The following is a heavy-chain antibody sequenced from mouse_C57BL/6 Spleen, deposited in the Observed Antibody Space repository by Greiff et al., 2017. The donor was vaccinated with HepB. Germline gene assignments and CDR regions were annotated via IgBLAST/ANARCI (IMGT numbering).Heavy chain of an antibody. V-gene: IGHV5-16*01. CDR1: GFTFSDYY. CDR2: INYDGSST. D-gene: IGHD2-5*01. Sequence: EVKLVESEGGLVQPGSSMKLSCTASGFTFSDYYMAWVRQVPEKGLEWVANINYDGSSTYYLDSLKSRFIISRDNAKNILYLQMSSLKSEDTATYYCARKDYSNLGYFDYWGQGTTLTVSS. CDR3: ARKDYSNLGYFDY. J-gene: IGHJ2*01.